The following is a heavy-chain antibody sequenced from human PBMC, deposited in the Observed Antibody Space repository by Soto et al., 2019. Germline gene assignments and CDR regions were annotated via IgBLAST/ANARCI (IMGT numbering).Heavy chain of an antibody. V-gene: IGHV3-23*01. J-gene: IGHJ4*02. D-gene: IGHD4-17*01. CDR3: AKGGYGDYRIQTLVGDGM. Sequence: EVQLLESGGGLVQPGGSLRLSCAASGFTFSSYAMSWVRQAPGKGLEWVSAISGSGGSTYYADSVKGRFTISRDNSKNTLYLQMNSLRAEDTAVYYCAKGGYGDYRIQTLVGDGMWGQGTLVTVSS. CDR1: GFTFSSYA. CDR2: ISGSGGST.